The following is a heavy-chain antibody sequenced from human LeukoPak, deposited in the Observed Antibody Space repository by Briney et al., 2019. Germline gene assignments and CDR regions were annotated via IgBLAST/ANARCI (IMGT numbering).Heavy chain of an antibody. CDR1: GFAFSSYA. D-gene: IGHD3-16*02. CDR2: ISGSGGST. CDR3: AKDGAFGGVIVLSRFDY. J-gene: IGHJ4*02. V-gene: IGHV3-23*01. Sequence: QPGGSLRLSCAASGFAFSSYAMTWVRQAPGKGLEWVSAISGSGGSTYYADSVKGRFTISRDNSKNTLNLQMNSLRAEDTAVYYCAKDGAFGGVIVLSRFDYWGQGTLVTVSS.